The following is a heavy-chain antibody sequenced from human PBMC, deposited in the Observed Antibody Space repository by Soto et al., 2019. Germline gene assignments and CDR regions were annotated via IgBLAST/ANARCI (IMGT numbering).Heavy chain of an antibody. V-gene: IGHV5-51*01. J-gene: IGHJ4*02. Sequence: LGESLKISCKGSGYSFTTYWIAWVRQMPGKGLEWMGIIYPGDSDTRYRPSFQGQVTISVDKSISTAYLQWSSLKASDTAMYYCARRISNGWQVDYWGQGTLVTVSS. D-gene: IGHD6-19*01. CDR2: IYPGDSDT. CDR1: GYSFTTYW. CDR3: ARRISNGWQVDY.